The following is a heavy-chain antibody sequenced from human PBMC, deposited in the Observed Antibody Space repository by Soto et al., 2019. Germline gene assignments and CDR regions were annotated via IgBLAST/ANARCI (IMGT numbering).Heavy chain of an antibody. CDR1: GFTFDDYG. CDR2: INWNGGKI. V-gene: IGHV3-20*01. Sequence: EVQLVESGGGVVRPGGSLRLSCAASGFTFDDYGMTWVRQAPGKGLEWVSGINWNGGKIGYADSVRGRFTISRDNAKNSLYLQMNSLRAEDTALYHCARFAIRCTNGVCSTRGGFVPWGQGTLVTVSS. CDR3: ARFAIRCTNGVCSTRGGFVP. D-gene: IGHD2-8*01. J-gene: IGHJ5*02.